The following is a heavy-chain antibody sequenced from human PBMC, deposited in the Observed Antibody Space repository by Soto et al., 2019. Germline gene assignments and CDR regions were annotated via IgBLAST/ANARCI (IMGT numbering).Heavy chain of an antibody. Sequence: QVQLVQSGATQEKPRASVKVSCEAIGYSFDSYAYSWVRQAPGQGLEWMGRIGSGVRSYAQRLQGRVTMTTDTSTNTAYMELRSLRSDDTALYYCARENDPYGFDLWGQGTMVTVSS. V-gene: IGHV1-18*01. CDR2: IGSGVR. CDR1: GYSFDSYA. J-gene: IGHJ3*01. CDR3: ARENDPYGFDL.